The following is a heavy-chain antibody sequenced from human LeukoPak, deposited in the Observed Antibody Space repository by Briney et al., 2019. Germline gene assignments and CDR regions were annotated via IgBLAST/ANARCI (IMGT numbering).Heavy chain of an antibody. CDR2: INQDGSEK. CDR1: GFTFSSYW. CDR3: VREGAYSTSSPAGY. Sequence: GGSLRLSCAASGFTFSSYWMSWVRQAPGKGLEWVANINQDGSEKYYVDSVKGRFIISRDNARNSLFLQMNILTAEDTAIYYCVREGAYSTSSPAGYWGQGTLVSVSS. J-gene: IGHJ4*02. V-gene: IGHV3-7*01. D-gene: IGHD6-6*01.